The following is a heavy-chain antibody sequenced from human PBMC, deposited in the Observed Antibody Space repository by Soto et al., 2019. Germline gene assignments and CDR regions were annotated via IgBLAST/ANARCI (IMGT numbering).Heavy chain of an antibody. CDR1: GFTFSTYW. Sequence: PGGSLRLSCLASGFTFSTYWIHWVRQASGKGLVWVSRMNSDGSRADYADSLKGRFTSSRDNARNTLSLQLNSLRAEDTAVYFCVRDGYPAWVYGVEVWGQGTTVTVSS. CDR2: MNSDGSRA. V-gene: IGHV3-74*01. J-gene: IGHJ6*02. CDR3: VRDGYPAWVYGVEV. D-gene: IGHD1-1*01.